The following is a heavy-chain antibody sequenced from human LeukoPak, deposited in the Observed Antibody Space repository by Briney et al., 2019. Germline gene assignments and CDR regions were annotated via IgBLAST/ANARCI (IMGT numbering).Heavy chain of an antibody. D-gene: IGHD3-22*01. CDR2: ISSSGSTI. J-gene: IGHJ4*02. Sequence: GGSLRLSCAASGFTFSDYYMSWIRQAPGKGLEWVSYISSSGSTIYYADSVKGRFTISRDNAKNSLYLQMNSLRAEDTAVYYCARDQSDSSGYFGPLRYFDYWGQGTLVTVSS. CDR1: GFTFSDYY. CDR3: ARDQSDSSGYFGPLRYFDY. V-gene: IGHV3-11*01.